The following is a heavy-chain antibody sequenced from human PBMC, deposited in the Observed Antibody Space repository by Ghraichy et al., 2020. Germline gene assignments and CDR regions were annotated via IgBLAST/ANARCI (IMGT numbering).Heavy chain of an antibody. D-gene: IGHD2-21*01. J-gene: IGHJ4*02. CDR2: IKGEPDGGTT. CDR3: STDGLLWLSALNY. V-gene: IGHV3-15*05. CDR1: GFNFNNAW. Sequence: LSLTCTASGFNFNNAWMSWVRQAPGKGLEWVGLIKGEPDGGTTDYAAPLKDRFIISRDDSKNTLYLQINSLKTEDTAVYYCSTDGLLWLSALNYWGQGTLVTVSS.